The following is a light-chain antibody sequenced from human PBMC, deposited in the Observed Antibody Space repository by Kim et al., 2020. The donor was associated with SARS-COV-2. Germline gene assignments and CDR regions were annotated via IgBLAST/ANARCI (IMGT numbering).Light chain of an antibody. V-gene: IGLV3-19*01. CDR1: SLRSYF. CDR2: GKN. J-gene: IGLJ2*01. Sequence: ALGQTVRSTCQGDSLRSYFASWYQQKPGQAPILVIYGKNNRPSGIPDRFSGSSSGNTASLTITGAQAEDEADYYCNSRDSSANHLVFGGGTQLTVL. CDR3: NSRDSSANHLV.